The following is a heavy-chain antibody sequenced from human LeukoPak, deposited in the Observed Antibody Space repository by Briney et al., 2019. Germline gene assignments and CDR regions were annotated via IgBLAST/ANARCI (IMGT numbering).Heavy chain of an antibody. V-gene: IGHV3-30-3*01. Sequence: GGSLRLSCAASGFTFSSYAMHWVRQAPGKGLEWVAVISYDGSNKYYADSVKGRFTISRDNSKNTLYLQMNSLRVGDTAVYYCARESTRVMITFGGAVPGKYFDYWGQGTLVTVSS. D-gene: IGHD3-16*01. CDR3: ARESTRVMITFGGAVPGKYFDY. J-gene: IGHJ4*02. CDR1: GFTFSSYA. CDR2: ISYDGSNK.